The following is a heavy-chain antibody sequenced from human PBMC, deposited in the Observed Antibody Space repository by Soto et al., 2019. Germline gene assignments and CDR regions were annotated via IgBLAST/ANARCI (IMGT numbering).Heavy chain of an antibody. CDR2: ISNSGIS. Sequence: SETLSLTCAVSGDSVTSVNYFWTWIRQPPGGGLEWIGYISNSGISKYNPSLKSRVAMSQDTSKNQLSLNLHSVTAADTAVYFCARGECNSYYAYHFDTWGQGALVTVSS. D-gene: IGHD3-3*01. V-gene: IGHV4-61*01. J-gene: IGHJ4*02. CDR3: ARGECNSYYAYHFDT. CDR1: GDSVTSVNYF.